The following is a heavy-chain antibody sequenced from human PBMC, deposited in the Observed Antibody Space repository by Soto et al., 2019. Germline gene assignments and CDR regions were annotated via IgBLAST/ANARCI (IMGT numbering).Heavy chain of an antibody. D-gene: IGHD3-10*01. CDR3: AGDFRYTMVRGGSSWFDP. CDR1: GGTLSRFG. V-gene: IGHV1-69*01. J-gene: IGHJ5*02. Sequence: QVQLVQSGAEVKKPGSSVKVSCKTSGGTLSRFGISWVRQAPGQGLEWMGGIIPIFGPANYAQKFQGRVTITADGSTSTAYMEVSSLRSEDTAVYYCAGDFRYTMVRGGSSWFDPWGQGTLVTVSS. CDR2: IIPIFGPA.